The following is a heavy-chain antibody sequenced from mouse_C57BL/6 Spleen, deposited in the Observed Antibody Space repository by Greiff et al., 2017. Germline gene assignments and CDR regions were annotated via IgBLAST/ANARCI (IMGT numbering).Heavy chain of an antibody. J-gene: IGHJ2*01. V-gene: IGHV5-17*01. CDR3: ARSRDFDY. CDR2: ISSGSSTI. Sequence: DVMLVESGGGLVKPGGSLKLSCAASGFTFSDYGMHWVRQAPEKGLEWVAYISSGSSTIYYADTVKGRFTISRDKAKNTLFLQMTSLRSEDTAMYYCARSRDFDYWGQGPTLTVSS. CDR1: GFTFSDYG.